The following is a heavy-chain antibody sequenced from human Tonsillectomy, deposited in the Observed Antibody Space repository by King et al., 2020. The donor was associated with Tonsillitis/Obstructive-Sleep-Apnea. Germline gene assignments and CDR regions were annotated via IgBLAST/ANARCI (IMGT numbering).Heavy chain of an antibody. CDR2: IYLSGCT. J-gene: IGHJ3*02. CDR1: GGSISSSNW. Sequence: QLQESGPGLVKPSGTLSLTCAVSGGSISSSNWWIWFRQPPGKGLEGIGEIYLSGCTHYNPSLKSRVTIAVDKSKNQFSLKMSSVTAADTAVYYCAGDGELGDVGFGAFDIWGQGTMVTVSS. V-gene: IGHV4-4*02. CDR3: AGDGELGDVGFGAFDI. D-gene: IGHD7-27*01.